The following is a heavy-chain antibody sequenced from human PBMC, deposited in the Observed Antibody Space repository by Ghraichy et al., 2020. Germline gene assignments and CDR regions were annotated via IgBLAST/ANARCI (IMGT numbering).Heavy chain of an antibody. J-gene: IGHJ4*02. CDR2: IYYSGST. CDR1: GGSTSSSSYY. D-gene: IGHD6-6*01. V-gene: IGHV4-39*01. Sequence: SQTLSLTCTVSGGSTSSSSYYWGWIRQPPGKGLEWIGSIYYSGSTYYNPSLKSRVTISVDTSKNQFSLKLSSVTAADTAVYYCARRRSSSSIDYWGQGTLVTVSS. CDR3: ARRRSSSSIDY.